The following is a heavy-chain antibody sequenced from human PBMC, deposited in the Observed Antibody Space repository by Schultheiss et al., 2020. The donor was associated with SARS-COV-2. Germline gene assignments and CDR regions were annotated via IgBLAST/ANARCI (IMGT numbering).Heavy chain of an antibody. D-gene: IGHD3-3*01. CDR2: ISSSGSTI. J-gene: IGHJ6*02. CDR3: ARDTTIFGVVIIYYYYYGMDV. V-gene: IGHV3-48*04. Sequence: GGSLRLSCAASGFTFSSYSMSWVRQAPGKGLEWVSYISSSGSTIYYADSVKGRFTISRDNAKNSLYLQMNSLRAEDTAVYYCARDTTIFGVVIIYYYYYGMDVWGQGTTVTVSS. CDR1: GFTFSSYS.